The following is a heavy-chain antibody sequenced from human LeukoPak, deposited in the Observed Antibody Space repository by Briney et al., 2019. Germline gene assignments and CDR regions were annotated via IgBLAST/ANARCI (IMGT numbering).Heavy chain of an antibody. Sequence: KASETPSLTCGVYGGSFSGYYWSWIRQPPGKGLEWIGEINHSGSTNYNPSLKSRVTISVDTSKNQFSLKLNSVTAADTAVYYCASSLRIPVASWGQGTLVTVSS. CDR1: GGSFSGYY. J-gene: IGHJ5*02. V-gene: IGHV4-34*01. D-gene: IGHD6-19*01. CDR3: ASSLRIPVAS. CDR2: INHSGST.